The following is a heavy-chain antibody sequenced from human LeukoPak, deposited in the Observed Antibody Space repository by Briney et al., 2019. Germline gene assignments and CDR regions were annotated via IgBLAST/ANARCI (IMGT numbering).Heavy chain of an antibody. CDR1: GFTFSSYS. J-gene: IGHJ6*03. V-gene: IGHV3-48*01. Sequence: PGGSLRLSCAASGFTFSSYSMNWVRQAPGKGLEWVSYISSSSSTIYYADSVKGRFTISRGNAKNSLYLQMNSLRAEDTAVYYCAKDRHDFWSGYYSYMDVWGKGTTVTVSS. CDR2: ISSSSSTI. CDR3: AKDRHDFWSGYYSYMDV. D-gene: IGHD3-3*01.